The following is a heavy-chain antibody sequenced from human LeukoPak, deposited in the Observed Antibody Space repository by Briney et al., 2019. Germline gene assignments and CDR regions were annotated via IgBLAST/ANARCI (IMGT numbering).Heavy chain of an antibody. CDR3: ARRAGALRFLEWFPFDY. CDR2: IYYSGST. D-gene: IGHD3-3*01. J-gene: IGHJ4*02. V-gene: IGHV4-59*08. Sequence: SETLSLTCTVSGGSISSYYWSWIRQPPGKGLEWIGYIYYSGSTNYNPSLKSRVTISVDTSKNQFSLKLSSVTAADTAVYYCARRAGALRFLEWFPFDYWGQGTLVTVSS. CDR1: GGSISSYY.